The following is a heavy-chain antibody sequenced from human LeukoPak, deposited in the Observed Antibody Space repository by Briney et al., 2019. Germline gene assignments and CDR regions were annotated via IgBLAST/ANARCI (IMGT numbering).Heavy chain of an antibody. CDR3: AKDSDYVWGSYRLFDY. J-gene: IGHJ4*02. Sequence: PGGSLRLSCAASGFTFSSYWMSWVRQAPGKGLEWVANINKDGGEKYYVDSVKGRFTISRDNAKNSLYLQMNSLRADDTAVYYCAKDSDYVWGSYRLFDYWGQGTLVTVSS. V-gene: IGHV3-7*03. CDR2: INKDGGEK. D-gene: IGHD3-16*02. CDR1: GFTFSSYW.